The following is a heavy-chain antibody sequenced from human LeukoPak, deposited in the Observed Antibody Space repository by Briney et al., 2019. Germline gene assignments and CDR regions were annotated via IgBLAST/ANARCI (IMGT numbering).Heavy chain of an antibody. CDR1: EFTVSTHY. Sequence: PGGSLRLSCAASEFTVSTHYMSWVRQAPGKGLERVSIVYSGGTTIYADSVKGRFTISRDNSKNTLYLQMNSLRVEDTAVYYCAKADSSGWYLLIYFDYWGQGTLVTVSS. CDR3: AKADSSGWYLLIYFDY. V-gene: IGHV3-66*01. D-gene: IGHD6-19*01. J-gene: IGHJ4*02. CDR2: VYSGGTT.